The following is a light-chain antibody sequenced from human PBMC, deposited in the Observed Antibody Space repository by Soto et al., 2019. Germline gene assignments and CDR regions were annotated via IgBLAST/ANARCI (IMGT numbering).Light chain of an antibody. CDR1: QSVLYCSNNKNY. Sequence: DIVMTQSPDSLAVSLGERATINCKSSQSVLYCSNNKNYLAWYQQKPGQPPKLLIYWASTRESGVPDRFSGSGSGTDFTLTISSLQAEDVAVYYCQQYYSTPPTFGGGTKVEIK. CDR3: QQYYSTPPT. V-gene: IGKV4-1*01. CDR2: WAS. J-gene: IGKJ4*01.